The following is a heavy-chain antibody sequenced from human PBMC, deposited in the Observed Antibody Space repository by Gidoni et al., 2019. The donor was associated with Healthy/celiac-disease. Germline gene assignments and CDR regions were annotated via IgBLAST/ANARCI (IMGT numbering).Heavy chain of an antibody. J-gene: IGHJ4*02. D-gene: IGHD3-10*02. CDR2: IYYSGST. Sequence: QVQLQESGTGLVKPSQTLSLTCTVAGGSISSGGYYWRWIRQHPGKGLEWIGYIYYSGSTYYNPSLKSRVTISVDTSKNQFSLKLSSVTAADTAVYYCASNEMLMSYFDYWGQGTLVTVSS. CDR1: GGSISSGGYY. V-gene: IGHV4-31*03. CDR3: ASNEMLMSYFDY.